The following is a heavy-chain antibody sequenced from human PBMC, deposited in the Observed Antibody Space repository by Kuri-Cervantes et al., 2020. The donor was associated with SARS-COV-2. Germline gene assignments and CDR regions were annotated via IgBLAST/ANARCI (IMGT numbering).Heavy chain of an antibody. CDR2: INQDGSEK. Sequence: GESLKISCAASGFTFNSYWMTWVRQAPGKGLEWVATINQDGSEKHYVDSVKGRFTISRDNAKNSLYLQMNSLRAEDTAVYYCARATVLEWLLGPNFDYWGQGTLVTVSS. V-gene: IGHV3-7*03. D-gene: IGHD3-3*01. CDR1: GFTFNSYW. CDR3: ARATVLEWLLGPNFDY. J-gene: IGHJ4*02.